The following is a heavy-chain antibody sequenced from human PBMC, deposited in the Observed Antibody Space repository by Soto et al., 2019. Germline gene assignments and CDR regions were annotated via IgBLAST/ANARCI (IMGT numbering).Heavy chain of an antibody. CDR1: GGSFSGYY. CDR2: INHSGST. CDR3: ARGRIAARAPVDY. D-gene: IGHD6-13*01. Sequence: SETLSLTCAVYGGSFSGYYWSWIRQPPGKGLEWIGEINHSGSTNYNPSLKSRVTISVDTSKNQFSLKLSSVTAADTAVYYCARGRIAARAPVDYWGQGTLVTVSS. J-gene: IGHJ4*02. V-gene: IGHV4-34*01.